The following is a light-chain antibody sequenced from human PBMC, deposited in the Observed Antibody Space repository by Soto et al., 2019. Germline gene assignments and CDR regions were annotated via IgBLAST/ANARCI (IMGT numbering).Light chain of an antibody. V-gene: IGLV1-44*01. CDR1: SSNIGSNT. CDR2: SNN. J-gene: IGLJ1*01. CDR3: AAWDDSLNGYV. Sequence: QSVLTQPPSASGTPGQRVTISCSGSSSNIGSNTVNWYQQLPGTAPKLLIYSNNQRPSGVPDRFSGSKSGTSASLAISGLQSGDEAAYYCAAWDDSLNGYVFGTGTKLTVL.